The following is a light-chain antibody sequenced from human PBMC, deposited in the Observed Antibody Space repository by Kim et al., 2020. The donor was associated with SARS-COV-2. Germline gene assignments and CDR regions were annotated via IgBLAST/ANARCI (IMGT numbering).Light chain of an antibody. Sequence: EIVLTQSPAHLSLSPGERATLPCRASQSVSSYLAWYQQKPGQAPRLLIYDASNRATGIPARFSGSGSGTDFTLTISSLEPEDFAVYYCQQRSNWPLTFGGGTKVDIK. CDR2: DAS. V-gene: IGKV3-11*01. CDR1: QSVSSY. J-gene: IGKJ4*01. CDR3: QQRSNWPLT.